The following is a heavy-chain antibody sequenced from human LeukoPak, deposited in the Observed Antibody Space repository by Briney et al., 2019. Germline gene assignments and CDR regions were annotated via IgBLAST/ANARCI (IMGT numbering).Heavy chain of an antibody. J-gene: IGHJ4*02. CDR2: INPSGGST. Sequence: ASVKVSCKASGYTFTSYYMHWVRQAPGQGLEWMGIINPSGGSTSYAQRFQGRVTMTRDTSTSTVCMELSSLRSEDTAVYYCARGRYYYDSSGYYDYWGQGTLVTVSS. V-gene: IGHV1-46*01. D-gene: IGHD3-22*01. CDR1: GYTFTSYY. CDR3: ARGRYYYDSSGYYDY.